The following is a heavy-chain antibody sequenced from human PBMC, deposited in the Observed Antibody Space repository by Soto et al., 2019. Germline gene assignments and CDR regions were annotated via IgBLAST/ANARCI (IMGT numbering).Heavy chain of an antibody. J-gene: IGHJ5*02. CDR3: ARAQGIVVAS. Sequence: SETLSLTCTVSGGSISSYYWIWIRQPPGKGLEWIGYIYYSGSTNYNPSLKSRVTISVDTSKNQFSLKLSSVTAADTAVYYCARAQGIVVASWGQGTLVTVSS. D-gene: IGHD3-22*01. CDR2: IYYSGST. CDR1: GGSISSYY. V-gene: IGHV4-59*01.